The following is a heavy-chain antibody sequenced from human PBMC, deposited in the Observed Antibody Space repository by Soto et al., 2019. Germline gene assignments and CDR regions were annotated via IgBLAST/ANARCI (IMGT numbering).Heavy chain of an antibody. V-gene: IGHV4-31*02. Sequence: PSETLSLTCTVSGGSISSGGYYWSWIRQHPGKGLEWIGYIYYSGSTYYNPSLKSRVTISVDTSKNQFSLKLSSVTAADTAVYYCARGPDYYDSSGSGMDVWAKGPRSPSP. D-gene: IGHD3-22*01. CDR3: ARGPDYYDSSGSGMDV. CDR1: GGSISSGGYY. CDR2: IYYSGST. J-gene: IGHJ6*02.